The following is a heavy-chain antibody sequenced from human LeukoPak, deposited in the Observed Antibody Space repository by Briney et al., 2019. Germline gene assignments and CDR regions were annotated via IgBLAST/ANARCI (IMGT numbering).Heavy chain of an antibody. CDR1: GFTFSSYS. Sequence: GGSLRLSCAASGFTFSSYSMNWVRQAPGKGLEWVSSVSSSSSYIYYADSVKGRFTISRDNAKNSLYLQMNSLRAEDTAVYYCARAREGYCSSTSCYYFDYWGQGTLVTVSS. V-gene: IGHV3-21*01. D-gene: IGHD2-2*01. CDR3: ARAREGYCSSTSCYYFDY. J-gene: IGHJ4*02. CDR2: VSSSSSYI.